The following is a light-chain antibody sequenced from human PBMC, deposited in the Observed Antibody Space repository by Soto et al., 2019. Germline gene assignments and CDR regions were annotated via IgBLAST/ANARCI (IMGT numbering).Light chain of an antibody. V-gene: IGLV2-8*01. Sequence: QSALTQPPSASGSPGQSVTISCTGTSSDVGGYNYVSWYQQHPGKPPKLLIYEVNTRPSGVPDRFSGSKSGNTATLTVSGLQAEDEADYYCSSYAGRNNYVFGNGTKVTVL. CDR2: EVN. J-gene: IGLJ1*01. CDR1: SSDVGGYNY. CDR3: SSYAGRNNYV.